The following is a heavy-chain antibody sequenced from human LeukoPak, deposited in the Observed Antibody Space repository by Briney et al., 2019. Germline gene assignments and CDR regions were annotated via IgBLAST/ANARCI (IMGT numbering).Heavy chain of an antibody. CDR3: ARHRSGWLQSSFDY. V-gene: IGHV4-39*01. D-gene: IGHD5-24*01. Sequence: SETLSLTCSVSGGSISSSSSYCGWIRQPPGKGLEWIGRIYYSGSSFDNPALKSRVTISVDTSKNQFSLKLSSVTAADTAVYYCARHRSGWLQSSFDYWGQGTLVTVSS. J-gene: IGHJ4*02. CDR2: IYYSGSS. CDR1: GGSISSSSSY.